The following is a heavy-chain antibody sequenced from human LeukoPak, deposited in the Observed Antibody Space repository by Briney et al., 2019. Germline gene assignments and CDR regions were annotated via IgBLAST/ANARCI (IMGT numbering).Heavy chain of an antibody. CDR3: ARGMTTGWYNWFDP. V-gene: IGHV3-15*05. CDR2: IKSKTDGGTT. D-gene: IGHD4-11*01. J-gene: IGHJ5*02. Sequence: GGSLRLSCAASGFTFNKAWMSWVRQAPGKGLEWVGRIKSKTDGGTTDYAAPVKGRFIISRDDSRKTLYLQMNSLRAEDTAVYYCARGMTTGWYNWFDPWGQGTLVTVSS. CDR1: GFTFNKAW.